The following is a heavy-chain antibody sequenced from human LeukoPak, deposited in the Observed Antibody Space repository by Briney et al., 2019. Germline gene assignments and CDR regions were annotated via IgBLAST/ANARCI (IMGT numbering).Heavy chain of an antibody. CDR1: GYTFTSYD. Sequence: ASVKVSCQASGYTFTSYDINWVRQATGQGLEWMGWMNPNSGNTGYAQKFQGRVTITRNTSISTAYMELSSLRSEDTAVYYCARGLGLPSTFYYYMDVWGKGTTVTVSS. J-gene: IGHJ6*03. CDR2: MNPNSGNT. V-gene: IGHV1-8*03. D-gene: IGHD5-12*01. CDR3: ARGLGLPSTFYYYMDV.